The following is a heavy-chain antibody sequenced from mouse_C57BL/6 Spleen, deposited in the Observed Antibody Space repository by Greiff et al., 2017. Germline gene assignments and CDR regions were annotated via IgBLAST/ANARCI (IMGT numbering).Heavy chain of an antibody. J-gene: IGHJ2*01. CDR3: ARWAYYYGSSYLYYFDY. CDR1: GYTFTSYW. V-gene: IGHV1-52*01. CDR2: IDPSDSET. Sequence: VQLQQPGAELVRPGSSVKLSCKASGYTFTSYWMHWVKQRPIQGLEWIGNIDPSDSETHYNQKFKDKATLTVDKSSSTAYMQLSSLTSEDSAVYYCARWAYYYGSSYLYYFDYWGQGTTLTVSS. D-gene: IGHD1-1*01.